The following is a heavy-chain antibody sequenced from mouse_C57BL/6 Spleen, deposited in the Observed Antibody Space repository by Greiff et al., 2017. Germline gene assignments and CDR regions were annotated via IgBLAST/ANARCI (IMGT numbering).Heavy chain of an antibody. CDR2: IYPGSGNT. D-gene: IGHD2-4*01. Sequence: QVQLKESGPELVKPGASVKISCKASGYSFTSYYIHWVKQRPGQGLEWIGWIYPGSGNTKYNEKFKGKATLTADTSSSTAYMQLSSLTSEDSAVYYGGRPYDYGEAWFAYWGQGTLVTVSA. V-gene: IGHV1-66*01. CDR1: GYSFTSYY. J-gene: IGHJ3*01. CDR3: GRPYDYGEAWFAY.